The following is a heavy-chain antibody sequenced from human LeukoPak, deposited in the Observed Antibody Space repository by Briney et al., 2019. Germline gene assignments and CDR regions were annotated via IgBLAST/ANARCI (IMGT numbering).Heavy chain of an antibody. Sequence: GESLQISCKGSGYSFTSYWIGWVRQMPGKGLEWMGIIYPGDSDTRYSPSFQGQVTISADKSISTAYLQWSSLKASDTAMYYCAGPHYCSSTSCYSAEYFQHWGQGTLVTVSS. V-gene: IGHV5-51*01. D-gene: IGHD2-2*01. CDR2: IYPGDSDT. CDR3: AGPHYCSSTSCYSAEYFQH. J-gene: IGHJ1*01. CDR1: GYSFTSYW.